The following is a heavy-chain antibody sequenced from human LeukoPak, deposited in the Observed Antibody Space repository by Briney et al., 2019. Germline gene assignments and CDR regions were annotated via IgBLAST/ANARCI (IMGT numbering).Heavy chain of an antibody. D-gene: IGHD5-24*01. CDR1: GGTFSSYA. J-gene: IGHJ4*02. Sequence: GASVKVSCKASGGTFSSYAISWVRQAPGQGLEWMGRIIPILGIANYAQKFQGRVTITADKSTSTAYMELSSLRAEDTAVYYCARGKDGYIYWGQGTLVTVSS. CDR2: IIPILGIA. CDR3: ARGKDGYIY. V-gene: IGHV1-69*04.